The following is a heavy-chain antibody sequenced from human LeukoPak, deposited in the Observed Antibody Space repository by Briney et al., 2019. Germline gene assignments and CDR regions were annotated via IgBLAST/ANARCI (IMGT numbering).Heavy chain of an antibody. V-gene: IGHV3-23*01. D-gene: IGHD5-18*01. Sequence: GGSLRLSCAASGFTFSSYAMSWVRQALGKGLEWVSAISGSGGSTYYADSVKGRFTISRDNSKNTLYLQMNSLRAEDTAVYYCAKYEGGGGYSYGYGYYYYYMDVWGKGTTVTVSS. J-gene: IGHJ6*03. CDR3: AKYEGGGGYSYGYGYYYYYMDV. CDR2: ISGSGGST. CDR1: GFTFSSYA.